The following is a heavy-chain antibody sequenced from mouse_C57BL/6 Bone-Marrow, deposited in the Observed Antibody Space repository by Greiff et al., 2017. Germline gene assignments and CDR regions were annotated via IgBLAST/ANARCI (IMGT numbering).Heavy chain of an antibody. Sequence: EVKVEESGGDLVKPGGSLKLSCAASGFTFSSSGMSWVRQTPDQMLEWVATISSGGSYTYYPDSVKGRFTLSRDNAKNTLYLQMSSLQSEDTAMYYCARSPLYYYGSSPYVDYWGQGTTLTVSS. CDR3: ARSPLYYYGSSPYVDY. D-gene: IGHD1-1*01. J-gene: IGHJ2*01. CDR1: GFTFSSSG. V-gene: IGHV5-6*02. CDR2: ISSGGSYT.